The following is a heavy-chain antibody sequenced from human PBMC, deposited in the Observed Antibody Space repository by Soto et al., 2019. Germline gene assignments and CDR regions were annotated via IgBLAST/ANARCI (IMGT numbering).Heavy chain of an antibody. V-gene: IGHV3-21*04. J-gene: IGHJ5*02. CDR3: ARRGREFDP. CDR1: GFTFRSFT. CDR2: ISSNSAYI. D-gene: IGHD3-10*01. Sequence: GSLRLSCAASGFTFRSFTMNWVRQAPGKGLEWVSTISSNSAYIYYTDALRGRFTISRDNAKNSLHLQMNSLRAEDTAMYYCARRGREFDPWGQGTLVTVSS.